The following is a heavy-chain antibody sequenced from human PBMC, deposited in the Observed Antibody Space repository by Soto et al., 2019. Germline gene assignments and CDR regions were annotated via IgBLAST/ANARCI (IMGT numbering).Heavy chain of an antibody. J-gene: IGHJ6*02. CDR3: ARRSILREHAARYYYALDV. Sequence: QVQLVQPGLEVKTPGASVKVSCQTSGYSFSNYGITWVRQAPGQGLEWLGWISGYNGATNYAQTFQDRVTMTTDTSSSTGYVELRSLRFDDPAVYYCARRSILREHAARYYYALDVWGQGTARNVSS. CDR1: GYSFSNYG. V-gene: IGHV1-18*04. CDR2: ISGYNGAT. D-gene: IGHD3-16*01.